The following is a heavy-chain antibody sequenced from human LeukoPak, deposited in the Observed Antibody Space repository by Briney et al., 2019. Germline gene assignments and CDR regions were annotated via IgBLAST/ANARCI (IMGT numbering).Heavy chain of an antibody. CDR2: IHDGGST. CDR3: ARTHPTGYFDY. CDR1: RFTVSSNY. V-gene: IGHV3-53*01. J-gene: IGHJ4*02. D-gene: IGHD1-14*01. Sequence: GGSLRLSCAASRFTVSSNYMSWVRQAPGKGLEWVSVIHDGGSTYYADSVKGRFTISRDNSKNTVHLQMNSLRAGDTAVYYCARTHPTGYFDYWGQGTLVTVSS.